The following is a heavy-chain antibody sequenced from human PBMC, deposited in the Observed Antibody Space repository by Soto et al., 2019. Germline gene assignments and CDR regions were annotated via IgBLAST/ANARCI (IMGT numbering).Heavy chain of an antibody. J-gene: IGHJ4*02. CDR1: DGSISSSSYY. D-gene: IGHD3-10*01. CDR3: ARHYTYYYGSGDRGYFDY. V-gene: IGHV4-39*01. CDR2: IYYTGST. Sequence: QLQLRESGPGLVKPSETLSLTCTVSDGSISSSSYYWGWVRQPPGKGLEWIGTIYYTGSTYFNPSLKSRVSISVDTSKNQFSLKMSSVTDADTALYYCARHYTYYYGSGDRGYFDYWGQGTLVTVSS.